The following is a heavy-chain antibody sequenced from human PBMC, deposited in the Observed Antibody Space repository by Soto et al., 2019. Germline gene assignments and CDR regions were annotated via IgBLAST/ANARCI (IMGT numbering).Heavy chain of an antibody. CDR2: ISPKSGGT. CDR3: PRPPGYINDWYYFDL. J-gene: IGHJ4*02. V-gene: IGHV1-2*02. Sequence: QVQLVQSGAEVKKPGASVKISCEASGYTFINYYMHWVRQAPGQGFEWMGRISPKSGGTNYAQKFQGRVSMIWDTSLKTAYMELSSLMSEHTAEYFCPRPPGYINDWYYFDLSGQGTQVTVSS. D-gene: IGHD3-9*01. CDR1: GYTFINYY.